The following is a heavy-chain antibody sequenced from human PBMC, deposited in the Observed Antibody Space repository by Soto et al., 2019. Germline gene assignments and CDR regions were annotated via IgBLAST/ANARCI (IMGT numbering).Heavy chain of an antibody. V-gene: IGHV4-34*01. J-gene: IGHJ3*02. CDR3: ARVERGTATTVVDAFDI. D-gene: IGHD1-1*01. Sequence: QVQLQQWGAGLLKPSETLSLTCAVYGGFVSSGSYYWSWIRQPPGKGLEWIGEMSHSGGTHFNPSLQSRVTISVATSKNQVSLKITSVTAADTALYYCARVERGTATTVVDAFDIWGQGPMVTVSS. CDR1: GGFVSSGSYY. CDR2: MSHSGGT.